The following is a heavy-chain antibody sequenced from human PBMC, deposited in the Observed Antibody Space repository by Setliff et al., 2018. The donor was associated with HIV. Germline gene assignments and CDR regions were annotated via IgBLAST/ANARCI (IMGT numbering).Heavy chain of an antibody. CDR2: IYKSGSS. CDR3: ARADCTSTSCFFGLGGGFFDS. Sequence: SETLSLTCTVSGGSISGTYYWNWIRQPAGKGLERVGRIYKSGSSNANPSLKSRVTMSVDTSRNQFSLTLKSVTVADTAVYYCARADCTSTSCFFGLGGGFFDSWGRGALVTVSS. J-gene: IGHJ4*02. V-gene: IGHV4-4*07. D-gene: IGHD2-2*01. CDR1: GGSISGTYY.